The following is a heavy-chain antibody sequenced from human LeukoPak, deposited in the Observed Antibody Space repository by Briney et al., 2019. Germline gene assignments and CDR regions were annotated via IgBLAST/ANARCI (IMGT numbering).Heavy chain of an antibody. V-gene: IGHV4-34*01. CDR1: GGSFSGYY. CDR3: ARGDSSSSWCLDY. J-gene: IGHJ4*02. CDR2: INHSGST. Sequence: SETLSLTCAVYGGSFSGYYWSWIRQPPGKGLEWIGEINHSGSTNYNPSLKSRVTVSVDTSKNQFSLKLSSVTAADTAVYYCARGDSSSSWCLDYWGQGTLVTVSS. D-gene: IGHD6-6*01.